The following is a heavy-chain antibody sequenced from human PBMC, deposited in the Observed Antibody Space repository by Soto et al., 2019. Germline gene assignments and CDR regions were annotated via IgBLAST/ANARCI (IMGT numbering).Heavy chain of an antibody. V-gene: IGHV4-61*01. Sequence: PSETLSLTCTVSGVSVKNGNSYWTWIRQPPGKGLEWIGYIHYSGSTKYNPSLKSRVSMPVETSRDQFSLRVNSVTAADTAFYYCVREKIEVAHTGGLLFFEYWGQGALVTVSS. J-gene: IGHJ4*02. CDR3: VREKIEVAHTGGLLFFEY. CDR2: IHYSGST. D-gene: IGHD6-19*01. CDR1: GVSVKNGNSY.